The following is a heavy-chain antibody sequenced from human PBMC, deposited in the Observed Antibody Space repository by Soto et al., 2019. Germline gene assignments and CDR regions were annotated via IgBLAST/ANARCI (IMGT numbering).Heavy chain of an antibody. D-gene: IGHD5-12*01. CDR1: GFTFSNAW. Sequence: EVQLVESGGGLVKPGGSFRLSCAASGFTFSNAWMTWFRQAPGKGLEWVGRVKSKTDGGTIDYAAPVKDRFTISRDDSKNTLYLQMNSLKTEDTAVYYCIGTYSGSSMRFDYWGQGTLVTVSS. J-gene: IGHJ4*02. CDR3: IGTYSGSSMRFDY. CDR2: VKSKTDGGTI. V-gene: IGHV3-15*01.